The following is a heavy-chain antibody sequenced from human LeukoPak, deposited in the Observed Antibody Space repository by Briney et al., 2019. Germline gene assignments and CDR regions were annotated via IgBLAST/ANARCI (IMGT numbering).Heavy chain of an antibody. CDR2: ISSSSSYI. D-gene: IGHD3-16*01. CDR3: ARDPTLVGYYYMDV. Sequence: GGSLRLSCAASGFTFSGYSMNWVRQAPGKGLEWVSSISSSSSYIYYADSVKGRFTISRDNAKNSLYLQMNSLRAEDTAVYYCARDPTLVGYYYMDVWGKGTTVTISS. CDR1: GFTFSGYS. V-gene: IGHV3-21*01. J-gene: IGHJ6*03.